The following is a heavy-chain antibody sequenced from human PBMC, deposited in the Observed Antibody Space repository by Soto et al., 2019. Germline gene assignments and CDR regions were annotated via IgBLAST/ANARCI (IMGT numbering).Heavy chain of an antibody. CDR3: ARIYCSSTSCYNWFDP. Sequence: SETLSLTCTVSGASINNHCWSWIRQPPGKAPEWIGYVYYSGATNYNPSLETRVTISVDSSKNQFSLKLSSVTAADTAVYYCARIYCSSTSCYNWFDPWGQGTLVTVSS. D-gene: IGHD2-2*01. V-gene: IGHV4-59*08. CDR1: GASINNHC. CDR2: VYYSGAT. J-gene: IGHJ5*02.